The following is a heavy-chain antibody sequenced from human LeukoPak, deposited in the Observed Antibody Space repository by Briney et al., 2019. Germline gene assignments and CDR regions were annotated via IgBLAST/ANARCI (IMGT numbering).Heavy chain of an antibody. J-gene: IGHJ4*02. D-gene: IGHD3-22*01. CDR3: ASGDPASGHRPLAEYDSKWNYFDY. Sequence: PGGSLRLSCAASGFTFSSYSMNWVRQAPGKGLEWVSSISSSDTYIYYADSVQGRFTISRDNAKNSLYLQMNSLRAEDTAVYYCASGDPASGHRPLAEYDSKWNYFDYWGQGTLVTVSS. V-gene: IGHV3-21*01. CDR2: ISSSDTYI. CDR1: GFTFSSYS.